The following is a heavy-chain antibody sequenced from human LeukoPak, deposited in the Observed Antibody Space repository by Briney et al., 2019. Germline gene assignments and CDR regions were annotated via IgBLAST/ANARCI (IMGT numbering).Heavy chain of an antibody. J-gene: IGHJ4*02. D-gene: IGHD3-22*01. Sequence: GGSLRLSCAASGFTFSSYAMSWVRQAPGKGLEWVSAISGSGGSTYYADSVKGRFTISRGNSKNTLYLQMNSLRAEDTAVYYCAKDFYPTYDSSLYLFDYWGQGTLVTVSS. CDR1: GFTFSSYA. CDR3: AKDFYPTYDSSLYLFDY. V-gene: IGHV3-23*01. CDR2: ISGSGGST.